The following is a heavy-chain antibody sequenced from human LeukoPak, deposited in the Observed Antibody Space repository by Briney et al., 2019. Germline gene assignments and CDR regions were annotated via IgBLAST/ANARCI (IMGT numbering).Heavy chain of an antibody. Sequence: SQTLSLTCAVSGGSISSGGYSWSWIRQPPGKGLEWIGDIYHSGSTNYNPSLKSRVTISVDTSKNQFSLKLSSVTAADTDVYYCARRSLLLDAFDIWGQGTMVTVSS. D-gene: IGHD2-15*01. CDR3: ARRSLLLDAFDI. CDR2: IYHSGST. V-gene: IGHV4-30-2*02. J-gene: IGHJ3*02. CDR1: GGSISSGGYS.